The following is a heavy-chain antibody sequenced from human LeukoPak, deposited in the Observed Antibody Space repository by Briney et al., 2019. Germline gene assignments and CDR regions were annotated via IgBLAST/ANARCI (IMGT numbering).Heavy chain of an antibody. J-gene: IGHJ3*02. D-gene: IGHD3-10*01. CDR2: IYPGYSDT. CDR1: GYSFTSYW. Sequence: GESLKISCKGSGYSFTSYWIGWVRQMPGKGLEWMGIIYPGYSDTRYSPSFQGQVTISADKSISNASLHWSSLKASDTAMYYCARPYGSGSYYAFDIWGQGTMVTVSS. V-gene: IGHV5-51*01. CDR3: ARPYGSGSYYAFDI.